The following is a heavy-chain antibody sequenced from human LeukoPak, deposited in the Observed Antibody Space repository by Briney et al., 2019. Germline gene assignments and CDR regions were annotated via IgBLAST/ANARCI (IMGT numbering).Heavy chain of an antibody. V-gene: IGHV3-23*01. Sequence: GGSLRLSCAASGFTFSSYAMSWVRQAPGEGLEWVSAISGSGGSTYYADSVKGRFTISRDNSKNTLYLQMNSLRAEDTAVYYCAKDGPRGYSSGWYPYWGQGTLVTVSS. D-gene: IGHD6-19*01. CDR2: ISGSGGST. CDR3: AKDGPRGYSSGWYPY. J-gene: IGHJ4*02. CDR1: GFTFSSYA.